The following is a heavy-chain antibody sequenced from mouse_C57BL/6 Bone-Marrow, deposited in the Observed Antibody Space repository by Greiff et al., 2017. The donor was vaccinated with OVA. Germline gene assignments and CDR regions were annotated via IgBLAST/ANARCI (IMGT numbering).Heavy chain of an antibody. CDR1: GFSLTSSG. CDR3: ARNDYDWFAY. CDR2: IWSGGST. Sequence: VQLQQSGPGLVQPSQSLSITCTVSGFSLTSSGVHWVRQSPGKGLVWLGVIWSGGSTDYHAAFISRLSISKDNSKSQVFMKMNSLQADDTAIYYCARNDYDWFAYWGQGTLVTVSA. D-gene: IGHD2-4*01. V-gene: IGHV2-2*01. J-gene: IGHJ3*01.